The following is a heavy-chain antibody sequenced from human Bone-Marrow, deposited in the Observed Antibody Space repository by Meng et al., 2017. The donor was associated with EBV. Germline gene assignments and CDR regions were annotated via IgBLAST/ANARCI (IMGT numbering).Heavy chain of an antibody. D-gene: IGHD6-19*01. CDR3: ARPFPSWQSPRLDPFGA. CDR1: GDSLSSFYY. Sequence: PQLRGSGPGQVKPSETLSLTCTVSGDSLSSFYYWGWIRQPPGRGLEWIGSVHYTGSTYYSPSLKSRVTVSVDTSKNQFSLRLTSVTAADTAVYYCARPFPSWQSPRLDPFGAWGQGTLVTVSS. CDR2: VHYTGST. J-gene: IGHJ5*02. V-gene: IGHV4-39*01.